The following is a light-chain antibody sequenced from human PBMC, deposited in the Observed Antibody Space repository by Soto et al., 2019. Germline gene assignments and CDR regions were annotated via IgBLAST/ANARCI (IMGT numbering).Light chain of an antibody. CDR2: KAS. CDR3: QQYNSYWWT. J-gene: IGKJ1*01. V-gene: IGKV1-5*03. Sequence: DIQMTQSPSSVSASVGDRVTITCRASQSISSWLAWYQQKPGKAPKLLIYKASSLESGVPSRFSGSGSGTEFTLTISSLQPDDFATYYCQQYNSYWWTFGQGTKVDIK. CDR1: QSISSW.